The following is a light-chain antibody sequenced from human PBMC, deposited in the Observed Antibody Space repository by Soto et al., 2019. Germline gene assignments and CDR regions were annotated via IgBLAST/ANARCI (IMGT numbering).Light chain of an antibody. CDR3: QQYNKWPP. CDR2: GAS. V-gene: IGKV3-15*01. CDR1: QSVSSN. Sequence: IVLTQSPGTLSLSPGDRATLSCRASQSVSSNLAWYQQKPGQAPRLLIYGASTRATGIPARFSGSGSGTEFTLTISSLQSEDFAVYYCQQYNKWPPFGQGTKVDIK. J-gene: IGKJ1*01.